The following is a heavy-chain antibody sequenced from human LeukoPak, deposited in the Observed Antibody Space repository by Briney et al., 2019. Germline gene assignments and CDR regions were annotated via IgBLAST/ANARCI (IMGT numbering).Heavy chain of an antibody. D-gene: IGHD3-16*01. Sequence: GGSLRLSCAASGFTVSSNYMSWVRQAPGKGLEWVSVIYSGGSTYYADSVKGRFTISRDNAKNSLYLQMNSLRAEDTAVYYCARDSNDYVWGSYGYWGQGTLVTVSS. CDR1: GFTVSSNY. V-gene: IGHV3-53*01. J-gene: IGHJ4*02. CDR2: IYSGGST. CDR3: ARDSNDYVWGSYGY.